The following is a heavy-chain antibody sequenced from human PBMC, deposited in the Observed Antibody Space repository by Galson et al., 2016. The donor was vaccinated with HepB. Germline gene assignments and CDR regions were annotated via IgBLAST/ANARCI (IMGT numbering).Heavy chain of an antibody. Sequence: SLRLSCAASGFIFSSYEMNWVRQAPGKGLEWVAGIGGSGGGTSYADSVKGRFTISRDNSGNTLYLHMNTLRAEDTALYYCAKRGPCTGGVCRLYYYYALDVCGKGTPVAVSS. V-gene: IGHV3-23*01. CDR3: AKRGPCTGGVCRLYYYYALDV. J-gene: IGHJ6*04. CDR2: IGGSGGGT. CDR1: GFIFSSYE. D-gene: IGHD2-8*02.